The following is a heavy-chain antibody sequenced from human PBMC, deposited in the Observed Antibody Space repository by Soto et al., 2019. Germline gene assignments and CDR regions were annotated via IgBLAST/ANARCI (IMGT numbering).Heavy chain of an antibody. CDR1: GGSISSYY. J-gene: IGHJ4*02. D-gene: IGHD6-19*01. Sequence: QVQLQESGPGLVKPSETLSLTCTVSGGSISSYYCSWIRQPPGKGLEWIGYIYSSGSTNYTPSLKSRVTISVDTSKNQFSLRLSSVTAADTAVYYCARHPAVTGTAAYFDYWGQGTLVTVSS. V-gene: IGHV4-59*08. CDR2: IYSSGST. CDR3: ARHPAVTGTAAYFDY.